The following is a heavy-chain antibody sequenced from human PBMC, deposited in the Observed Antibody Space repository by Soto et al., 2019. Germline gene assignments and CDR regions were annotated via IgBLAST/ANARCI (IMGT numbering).Heavy chain of an antibody. CDR2: IYHSGST. V-gene: IGHV4-4*02. CDR3: ARGPMVWGVSSYYYYYGMDV. Sequence: SETLSLTCAVSGGSISSSNWWSWVRQPPGKGLEWIGEIYHSGSTNYNPSLKSRVTISVDKSKNQFSLKLSSVTAADTAVYYCARGPMVWGVSSYYYYYGMDVWGQGTTVTVSS. J-gene: IGHJ6*02. D-gene: IGHD3-10*01. CDR1: GGSISSSNW.